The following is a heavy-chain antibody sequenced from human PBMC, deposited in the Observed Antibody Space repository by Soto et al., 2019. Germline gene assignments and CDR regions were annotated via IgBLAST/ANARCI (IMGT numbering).Heavy chain of an antibody. CDR3: ARDRSAVALDY. J-gene: IGHJ4*02. V-gene: IGHV3-33*01. Sequence: GGSLRLSCAASGFTFSSYGMHWVRQAPGKGLEWVAVIWYDGSNKYYADSVKGRFTISRDNSKNTLYLQMNSLRAEDTAVYYCARDRSAVALDYWGQGTLVTVSS. CDR1: GFTFSSYG. D-gene: IGHD6-19*01. CDR2: IWYDGSNK.